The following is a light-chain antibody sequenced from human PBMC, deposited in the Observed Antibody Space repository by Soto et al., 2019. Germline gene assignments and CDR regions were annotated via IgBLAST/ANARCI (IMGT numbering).Light chain of an antibody. J-gene: IGKJ1*01. Sequence: EIVLTQSPGTLSLSPGERATLSCRASESVSSTSLVWYQQKPGQAPRLLMYGVSSRATGIPDRFSGSGSGTDFTLTINRLEPEDFAVYSCQQYDDSVWTFGQGTKVDIK. CDR3: QQYDDSVWT. CDR2: GVS. V-gene: IGKV3-20*01. CDR1: ESVSSTS.